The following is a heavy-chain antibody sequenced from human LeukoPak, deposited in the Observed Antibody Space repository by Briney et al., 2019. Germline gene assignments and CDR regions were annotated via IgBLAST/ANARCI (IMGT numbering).Heavy chain of an antibody. CDR3: ARENSGSRGGDFDY. D-gene: IGHD1-26*01. J-gene: IGHJ4*02. CDR2: IYYSGST. V-gene: IGHV4-59*01. CDR1: GVSISSYY. Sequence: SETLSLTCTVSGVSISSYYWSWIRQPPGKGLEWIGYIYYSGSTNYNPSLKSRVTISVDTSKNQFSLKLSSVTAADTAVYYCARENSGSRGGDFDYWGQGTLVTVSS.